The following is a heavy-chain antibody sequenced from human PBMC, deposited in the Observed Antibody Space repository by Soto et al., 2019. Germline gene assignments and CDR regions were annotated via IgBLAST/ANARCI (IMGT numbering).Heavy chain of an antibody. CDR3: ANDEGVGGTLWLFDY. Sequence: QVQLVESGGGAVQPGESLRLSCVASGFDFTYYAMHWVRQAPGKGLESVAVMSSDGSKIHHTDSVKGRFTISRDNSKNTLYLQMNSLRNEDTAVYCCANDEGVGGTLWLFDYWGQGTLVSVSS. J-gene: IGHJ4*02. V-gene: IGHV3-30*18. D-gene: IGHD1-26*01. CDR1: GFDFTYYA. CDR2: MSSDGSKI.